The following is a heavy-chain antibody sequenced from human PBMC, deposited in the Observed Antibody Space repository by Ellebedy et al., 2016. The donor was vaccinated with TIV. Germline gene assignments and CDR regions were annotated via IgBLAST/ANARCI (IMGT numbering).Heavy chain of an antibody. CDR1: GFTFSSFA. D-gene: IGHD4-17*01. Sequence: GESLKISCAASGFTFSSFAMHWVRQPPGKGLEWLSVISADGRTISQADSVKGRFTITRDNSKNTLYAQMNSLRAEETAIYYCAKNMRTVTTTIDYWGQGTLVTVSS. V-gene: IGHV3-23*01. J-gene: IGHJ4*02. CDR3: AKNMRTVTTTIDY. CDR2: ISADGRTI.